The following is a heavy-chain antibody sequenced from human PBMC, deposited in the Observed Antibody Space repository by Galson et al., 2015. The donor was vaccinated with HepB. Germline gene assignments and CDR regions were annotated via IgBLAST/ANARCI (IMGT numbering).Heavy chain of an antibody. Sequence: SLRLSCAASGFTFSSYAMSWVRQAPGKGLEWVSAISGSGGSTYYADSVKGRFTISRDNSKNTLYLQMNSLRAEDTAVYYCARLRVQLWLSPFDYWGQGTLVTVSS. CDR1: GFTFSSYA. CDR3: ARLRVQLWLSPFDY. D-gene: IGHD5-18*01. V-gene: IGHV3-23*01. J-gene: IGHJ4*02. CDR2: ISGSGGST.